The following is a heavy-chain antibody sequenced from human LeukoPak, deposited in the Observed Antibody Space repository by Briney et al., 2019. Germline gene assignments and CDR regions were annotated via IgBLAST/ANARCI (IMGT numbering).Heavy chain of an antibody. V-gene: IGHV3-72*01. CDR1: GFTFSDHY. Sequence: PGGSLRLSCAVSGFTFSDHYMDWVRQAPGKGLEWVGRSRNKGDSYTTEYAASVKGRFTISRDDSNNSLYLQMNSLKTEDTAIYYCAREYPIQQLGATPYYYFGMDVWGQGTAVTVSS. CDR3: AREYPIQQLGATPYYYFGMDV. CDR2: SRNKGDSYTT. D-gene: IGHD1-26*01. J-gene: IGHJ6*02.